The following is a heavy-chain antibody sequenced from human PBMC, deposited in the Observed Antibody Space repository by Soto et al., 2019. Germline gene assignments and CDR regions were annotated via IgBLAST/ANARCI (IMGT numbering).Heavy chain of an antibody. V-gene: IGHV3-20*01. Sequence: GGSLRLSCAASGFTFDDYGMSWVRQAPGKGLEWVSGINWNGGSAGYADSVKGRFTISRDNAKNSLYLQMNSLRAEDTALYHFARVCAVDTAMFLSCAFDIWGQGTMVTVPS. D-gene: IGHD5-18*01. J-gene: IGHJ3*02. CDR3: ARVCAVDTAMFLSCAFDI. CDR1: GFTFDDYG. CDR2: INWNGGSA.